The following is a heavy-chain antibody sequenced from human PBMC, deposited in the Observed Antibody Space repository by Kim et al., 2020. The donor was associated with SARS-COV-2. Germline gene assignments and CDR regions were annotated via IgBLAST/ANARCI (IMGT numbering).Heavy chain of an antibody. D-gene: IGHD4-17*01. J-gene: IGHJ6*02. V-gene: IGHV4-34*01. CDR3: ARASPVTTFYYYYYGMDV. Sequence: RSRVTISVDTSKNQFSLRLSSVTAADTAVYYCARASPVTTFYYYYYGMDVWGQGTTVTVSS.